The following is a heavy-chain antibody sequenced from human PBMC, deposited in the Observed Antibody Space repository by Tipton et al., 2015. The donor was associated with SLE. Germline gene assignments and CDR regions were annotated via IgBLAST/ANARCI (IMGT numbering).Heavy chain of an antibody. J-gene: IGHJ3*02. CDR3: ARVVYSFSDAFDI. D-gene: IGHD6-13*01. CDR2: IYASGST. CDR1: GGSLSSYY. V-gene: IGHV4-4*07. Sequence: TLSLTCTVSGGSLSSYYWGWIRQPAGKGLEWIGRIYASGSTEYNPSLKSRVTISVDPSKNQFSLRLTSLTAADTAVYYCARVVYSFSDAFDIWGQGTLVTVSS.